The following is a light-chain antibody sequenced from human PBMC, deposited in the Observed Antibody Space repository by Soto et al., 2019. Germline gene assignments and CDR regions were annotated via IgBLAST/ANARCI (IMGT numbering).Light chain of an antibody. Sequence: QSALTQPASVSGSPGQSITISCTGTSNDVGGYNYVSWFQQHPGKAPKLMIYAVSNRPSGVSSRFSGSKSGNTASLTISGLQAEDEADYYCSSYTSNIRALFGGGTKLTVL. CDR2: AVS. V-gene: IGLV2-14*01. CDR3: SSYTSNIRAL. CDR1: SNDVGGYNY. J-gene: IGLJ2*01.